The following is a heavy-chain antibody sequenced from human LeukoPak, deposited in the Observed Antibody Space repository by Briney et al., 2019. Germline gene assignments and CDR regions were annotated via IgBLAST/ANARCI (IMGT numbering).Heavy chain of an antibody. V-gene: IGHV3-33*06. Sequence: PGGSLRLSCAASGFTFSSYGMHWVRQAPGKGLEWVAVIWYGGSNKYYADSVKGRFTISRDNSKNTLYLQMNSLRAEDTAVYYCAKHYQNVVVSAAVHWGQGTLVTVSS. D-gene: IGHD2-2*01. CDR3: AKHYQNVVVSAAVH. CDR2: IWYGGSNK. CDR1: GFTFSSYG. J-gene: IGHJ4*02.